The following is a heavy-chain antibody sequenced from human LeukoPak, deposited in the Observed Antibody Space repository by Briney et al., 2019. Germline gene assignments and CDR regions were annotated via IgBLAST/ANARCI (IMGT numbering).Heavy chain of an antibody. V-gene: IGHV4-59*08. Sequence: SETLSLTCTVSGGSISSYYWSWIRQPPGKGLEWIGYIYYSGSPNYNPSLKSRVTISVDTSKNQFSLKLSSVTAADTAVYYCARRLIVGTVDYLDYWGQGTLVTVSS. CDR2: IYYSGSP. CDR1: GGSISSYY. D-gene: IGHD1-26*01. CDR3: ARRLIVGTVDYLDY. J-gene: IGHJ4*02.